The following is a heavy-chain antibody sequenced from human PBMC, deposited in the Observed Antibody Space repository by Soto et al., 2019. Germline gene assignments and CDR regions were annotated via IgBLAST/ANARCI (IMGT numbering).Heavy chain of an antibody. CDR3: ASHLSDVDV. Sequence: GVSLKISCRGGGYSCTSYWISWVRQMPGKGLEWMGRIDPSDSYTNYSPSFQGHVTISADKSISTAYLQWSSLKASDTAMYYCASHLSDVDVWGQGTTVTVSS. D-gene: IGHD1-26*01. J-gene: IGHJ6*02. CDR1: GYSCTSYW. V-gene: IGHV5-10-1*01. CDR2: IDPSDSYT.